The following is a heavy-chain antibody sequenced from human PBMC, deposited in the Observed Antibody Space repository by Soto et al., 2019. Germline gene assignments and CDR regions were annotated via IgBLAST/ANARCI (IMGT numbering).Heavy chain of an antibody. V-gene: IGHV4-39*01. D-gene: IGHD2-15*01. CDR2: IYYSGST. Sequence: SETLSLTCTVSGGSISSSSYYWGWIRQPPGKGLEWIGSIYYSGSTYYNPSLKSRVTISVDTSKNQFSQKLSSVTAADTAVYYCVVVAAREQGGYYYYYYMDVWGKGTTVTVSS. J-gene: IGHJ6*03. CDR3: VVVAAREQGGYYYYYYMDV. CDR1: GGSISSSSYY.